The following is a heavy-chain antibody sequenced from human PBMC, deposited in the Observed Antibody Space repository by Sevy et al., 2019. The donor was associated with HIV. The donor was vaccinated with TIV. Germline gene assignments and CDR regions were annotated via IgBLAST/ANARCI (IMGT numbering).Heavy chain of an antibody. V-gene: IGHV3-30-3*01. CDR2: IIYDGSMK. CDR3: ARDQHDYAGNVRTGWFDP. Sequence: GGSLRLSCAASAFTFSSYTTHWVRQAPGKGLEWVANIIYDGSMKYYADSVKGRFTISRDNSKNTLYLQMNSLSAEDTAVYYCARDQHDYAGNVRTGWFDPWGQGILVTVSS. J-gene: IGHJ5*02. D-gene: IGHD4-17*01. CDR1: AFTFSSYT.